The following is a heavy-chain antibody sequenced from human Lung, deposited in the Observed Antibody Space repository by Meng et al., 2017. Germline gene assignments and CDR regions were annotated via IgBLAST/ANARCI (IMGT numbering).Heavy chain of an antibody. V-gene: IGHV3-74*03. J-gene: IGHJ4*02. Sequence: GASLKISCAASGFTFSSYNLHWVRQTPGEGLVWVSRINTDASSTTYADSVKGLFTISRDDAKNTVYLQMNSLRAEDTAVYYCARDADWVIFDHWGQGALVTVSS. CDR1: GFTFSSYN. CDR2: INTDASST. CDR3: ARDADWVIFDH. D-gene: IGHD3-9*01.